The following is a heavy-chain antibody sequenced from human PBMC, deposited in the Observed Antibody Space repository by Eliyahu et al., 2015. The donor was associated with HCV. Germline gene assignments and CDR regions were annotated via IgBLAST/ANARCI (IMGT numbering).Heavy chain of an antibody. CDR2: IKQDGSEK. J-gene: IGHJ4*02. D-gene: IGHD4-11*01. V-gene: IGHV3-7*01. CDR1: GFTFSSFW. CDR3: ARVYSTPDY. Sequence: EVQLVESGGGLVQPGGSXRLSCAASGFTFSSFWXSXVRQAPGKGLEWVANIKQDGSEKYYVDSVKGRFTISRDNAKNSLYLQMNSLRAEDTAVYYCARVYSTPDYWGQGTLVTVSS.